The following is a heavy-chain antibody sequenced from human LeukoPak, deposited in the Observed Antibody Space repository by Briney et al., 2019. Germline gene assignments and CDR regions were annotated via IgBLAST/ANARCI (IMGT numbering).Heavy chain of an antibody. CDR1: GGSISSYY. J-gene: IGHJ4*02. CDR2: IFYSGSP. CDR3: ARIDSTAGGDY. V-gene: IGHV4-59*08. Sequence: SETLSLTCTVSGGSISSYYWSWIRQPPGKGLEWIGYIFYSGSPNYNPSLKSRVTISLDTSKNQFSLQLSSVTAADTAVYSCARIDSTAGGDYWGQGTLVTVSS. D-gene: IGHD3-9*01.